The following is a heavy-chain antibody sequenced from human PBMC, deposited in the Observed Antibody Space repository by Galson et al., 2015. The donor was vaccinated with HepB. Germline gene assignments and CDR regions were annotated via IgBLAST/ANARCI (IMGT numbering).Heavy chain of an antibody. CDR2: TNRDGSVT. CDR3: ARGGVVGGTDY. J-gene: IGHJ4*02. V-gene: IGHV3-74*01. Sequence: SLRLSCAASGFTFSSYFMDWVRQAPGKGLVWVSDTNRDGSVTRYADSVKGRFTISRDNAKNMLYLQMNSLRVDDAAIYYCARGGVVGGTDYWGQGTPVTVSS. D-gene: IGHD6-19*01. CDR1: GFTFSSYF.